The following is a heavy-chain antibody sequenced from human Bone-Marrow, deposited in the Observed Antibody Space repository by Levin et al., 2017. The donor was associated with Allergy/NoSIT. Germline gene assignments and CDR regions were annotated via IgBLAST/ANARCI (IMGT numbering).Heavy chain of an antibody. Sequence: PGGSLRLSYAASGFTLTNFAMTWVRQPPGKGLEWVSLISSSGDSTYYADSVRGRFTVSGDTSKSTVYLQMNSLRAEDTAVYYCAKDVRRGGGGSDCWGQGTLVTVSS. V-gene: IGHV3-23*01. CDR3: AKDVRRGGGGSDC. CDR1: GFTLTNFA. D-gene: IGHD2-15*01. J-gene: IGHJ4*02. CDR2: ISSSGDST.